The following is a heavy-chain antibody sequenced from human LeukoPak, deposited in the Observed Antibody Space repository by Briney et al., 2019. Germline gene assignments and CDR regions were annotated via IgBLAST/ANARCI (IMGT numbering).Heavy chain of an antibody. CDR1: GFAFSDFY. CDR3: ARDGLGSYDY. D-gene: IGHD3-10*01. J-gene: IGHJ4*02. V-gene: IGHV3-11*01. CDR2: ISNSGSTL. Sequence: GGPLRLSCAASGFAFSDFYMFWIRQAPGKGLEWISYISNSGSTLYYADSVKGRFTISRDNDKNLLYLQMNSLRADDTAVYYCARDGLGSYDYWGQGTLVTVSS.